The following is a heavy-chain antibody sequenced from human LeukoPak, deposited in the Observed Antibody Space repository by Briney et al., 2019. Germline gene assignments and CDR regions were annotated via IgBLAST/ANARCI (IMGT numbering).Heavy chain of an antibody. CDR3: ARDLDPSGGAPDAFDI. D-gene: IGHD2-15*01. Sequence: ASVKVSCKASGGTFSSYAISWVRQAPGQGLEWMGWISAYNGNTNYAQKLQGRVTMTTDTSTSTAYMELRSLGSDDTAVYYCARDLDPSGGAPDAFDIWGQGTMVTVSS. CDR1: GGTFSSYA. V-gene: IGHV1-18*01. J-gene: IGHJ3*02. CDR2: ISAYNGNT.